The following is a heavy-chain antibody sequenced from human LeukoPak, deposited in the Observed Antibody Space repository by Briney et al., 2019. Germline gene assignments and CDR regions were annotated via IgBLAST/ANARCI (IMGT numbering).Heavy chain of an antibody. Sequence: ASVKVSCKASGYTFTNYGITWVRQAPGRGLEWMGWISAYNGNKKNAQKLQDRVTMTTDTSTSTAYMELRSLRSDDTAVYYCARGEQLEPFAFDYWGQGTLVTVSS. V-gene: IGHV1-18*01. CDR1: GYTFTNYG. D-gene: IGHD6-6*01. J-gene: IGHJ4*02. CDR2: ISAYNGNK. CDR3: ARGEQLEPFAFDY.